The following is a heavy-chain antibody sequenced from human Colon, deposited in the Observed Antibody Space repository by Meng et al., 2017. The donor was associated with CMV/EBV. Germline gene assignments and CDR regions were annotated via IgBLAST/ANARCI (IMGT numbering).Heavy chain of an antibody. Sequence: ASVKVSCKASGYTLAGHYMHWVRQAPGQGLEWMGWINPLNGVTRFAQKFQGRVTMTSDTSGNTVYMELSRLASDDTAVYYCAKDLTSGYGAHWDYWGQGTLVTVSS. D-gene: IGHD3-3*01. V-gene: IGHV1-2*02. CDR3: AKDLTSGYGAHWDY. J-gene: IGHJ4*02. CDR1: GYTLAGHY. CDR2: INPLNGVT.